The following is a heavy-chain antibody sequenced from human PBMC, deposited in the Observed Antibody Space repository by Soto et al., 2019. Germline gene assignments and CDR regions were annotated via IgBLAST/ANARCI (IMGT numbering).Heavy chain of an antibody. Sequence: GQLQEAGPGLVTPAETLSLTCTVSGGSISSYYWSWIRQPPGKGLEWIGYIYYSGSTNYNPSLKSRVTRSVDTSKNQLFLKLSSVTAADTAVYYCARVHEACSGGSCYLFDYWGQGTMVTVSS. CDR3: ARVHEACSGGSCYLFDY. CDR2: IYYSGST. V-gene: IGHV4-59*01. CDR1: GGSISSYY. J-gene: IGHJ4*02. D-gene: IGHD2-15*01.